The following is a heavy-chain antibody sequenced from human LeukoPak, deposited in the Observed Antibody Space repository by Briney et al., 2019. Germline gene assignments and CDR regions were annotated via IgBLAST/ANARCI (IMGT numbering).Heavy chain of an antibody. V-gene: IGHV3-21*01. Sequence: GGSLRLSCAASGFTFSSYSMNWVRQAPGKGLEWVSSISSSSSYIYYADSVKGRFTISRDNAKNSLYLQMNSLRAEDTAVYYCARERGRYYYDSSGYDLDYWGQGTLVTVSS. CDR1: GFTFSSYS. CDR3: ARERGRYYYDSSGYDLDY. CDR2: ISSSSSYI. D-gene: IGHD3-22*01. J-gene: IGHJ4*02.